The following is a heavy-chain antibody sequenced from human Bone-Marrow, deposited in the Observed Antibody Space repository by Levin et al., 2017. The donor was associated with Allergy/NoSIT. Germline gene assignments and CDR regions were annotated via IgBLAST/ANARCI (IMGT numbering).Heavy chain of an antibody. J-gene: IGHJ5*01. Sequence: GESLKISCSASGLTLSDSWMHWVRQDPLRGLLWVSRIKHDGSETSYADSVKGRFTISRDNAKNTVYLQMKSLKAEDTAVYFCVKPRGKFGESLVTFDFWGQGTLVVVSS. CDR1: GLTLSDSW. CDR3: VKPRGKFGESLVTFDF. CDR2: IKHDGSET. D-gene: IGHD3-10*01. V-gene: IGHV3-74*01.